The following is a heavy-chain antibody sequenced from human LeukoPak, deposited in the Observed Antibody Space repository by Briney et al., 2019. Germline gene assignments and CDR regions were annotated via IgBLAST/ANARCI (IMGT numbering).Heavy chain of an antibody. Sequence: PGGSLRLSCAASGFTFSDYYMSWIRQAPGKGLEWVSYISSSGSTIYYADSVKGRFTISRDNAKNSLYLQMNSLRAEDTAVYYCARALWFGELLYHYYMDVWGKGTTVTISS. CDR3: ARALWFGELLYHYYMDV. CDR2: ISSSGSTI. V-gene: IGHV3-11*01. D-gene: IGHD3-10*01. CDR1: GFTFSDYY. J-gene: IGHJ6*03.